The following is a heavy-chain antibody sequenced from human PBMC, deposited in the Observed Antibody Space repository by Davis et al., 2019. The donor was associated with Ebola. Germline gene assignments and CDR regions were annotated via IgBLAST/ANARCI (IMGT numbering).Heavy chain of an antibody. CDR1: GFSFSSSE. Sequence: GESLKISCAASGFSFSSSEMNWVRQAPGKGLEWVSYISSSGNTRYYADSAKGRFTVSRDNAKNSLYLQMNSLRVEDTAVYYCAREDDNDPSFDYWGQGTLVTVSS. CDR3: AREDDNDPSFDY. V-gene: IGHV3-48*03. D-gene: IGHD1-1*01. CDR2: ISSSGNTR. J-gene: IGHJ4*02.